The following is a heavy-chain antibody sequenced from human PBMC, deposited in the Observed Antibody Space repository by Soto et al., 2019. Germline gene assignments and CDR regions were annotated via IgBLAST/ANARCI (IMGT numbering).Heavy chain of an antibody. CDR2: IIPIFGTA. CDR1: GVTFSSYA. V-gene: IGHV1-69*12. Sequence: QVQLVQSGAEVKKPGSSVKVSCKASGVTFSSYAISWVRQAPGQGLEWMGGIIPIFGTADYAQKFQGRVTITADDFTITAYVELSSLRSEDTAVYYCARHLGGNHYHYGMDVWGQGTTVTVSS. J-gene: IGHJ6*02. D-gene: IGHD3-16*01. CDR3: ARHLGGNHYHYGMDV.